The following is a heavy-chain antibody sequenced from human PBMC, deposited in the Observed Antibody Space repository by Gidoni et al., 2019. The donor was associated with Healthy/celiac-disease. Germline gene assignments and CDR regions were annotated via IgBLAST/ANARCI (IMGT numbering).Heavy chain of an antibody. CDR1: GYSFTSSW. CDR3: ARHQQQLVSNFDY. V-gene: IGHV5-10-1*03. D-gene: IGHD6-13*01. J-gene: IGHJ4*02. CDR2: IDPSDSYT. Sequence: DVQLVQSGAEVKKPGESLRIPWKGSGYSFTSSWISWVRQMPGTGLEWMGRIDPSDSYTTYSPSFQGHVTLSADKSISTAYLQWSSLKASDTAMYYCARHQQQLVSNFDYWGQGTLVTVSS.